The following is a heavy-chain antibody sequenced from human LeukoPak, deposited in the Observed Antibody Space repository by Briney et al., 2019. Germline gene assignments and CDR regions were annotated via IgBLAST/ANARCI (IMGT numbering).Heavy chain of an antibody. CDR3: ARSKSSSWYFDY. D-gene: IGHD6-13*01. CDR1: GYSISSGYY. V-gene: IGHV4-38-2*01. J-gene: IGHJ4*02. Sequence: SETLYLTCDVSGYSISSGYYWGWIRQPPGKGLEWIGSIYHSGSTYYNPSLMSRVTISVDTSKNQFSLRLSSVTAADTAVYYCARSKSSSWYFDYWGQGTLVPVSS. CDR2: IYHSGST.